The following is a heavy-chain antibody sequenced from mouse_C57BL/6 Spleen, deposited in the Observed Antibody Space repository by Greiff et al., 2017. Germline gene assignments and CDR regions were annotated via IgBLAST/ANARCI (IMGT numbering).Heavy chain of an antibody. CDR3: AKEGGYAPDGDYYAMDY. CDR2: IWRGGST. V-gene: IGHV2-5*01. D-gene: IGHD3-1*01. J-gene: IGHJ4*01. CDR1: GFSLTSYG. Sequence: QVQLQQSGPGLVQPSQSLSITCTVSGFSLTSYGVHWVRQSPGKGLEWLGVIWRGGSTDYNAAFMSRLSITKDNSKSQVFFKMNSLQADDTAIYYCAKEGGYAPDGDYYAMDYWGQGTSVTVSS.